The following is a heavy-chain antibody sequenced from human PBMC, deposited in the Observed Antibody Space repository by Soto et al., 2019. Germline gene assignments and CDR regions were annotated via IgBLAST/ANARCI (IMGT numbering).Heavy chain of an antibody. V-gene: IGHV1-8*01. CDR1: GYTFTSYD. CDR3: AREEVRGMDV. J-gene: IGHJ6*02. CDR2: MNPNSANT. Sequence: QVQLVQSGAEVKKPGASVKVSCKASGYTFTSYDINWVRQATGQGLEWMGWMNPNSANTGYAQKFKGSVTMTRHTSIIKAYMQLSSLRSAATAVYYCAREEVRGMDVWGQGTTVTVSS.